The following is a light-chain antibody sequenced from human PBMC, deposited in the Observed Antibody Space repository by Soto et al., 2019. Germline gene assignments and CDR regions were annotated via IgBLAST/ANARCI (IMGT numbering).Light chain of an antibody. CDR1: ALPKQF. CDR3: LSPDISGNSWV. V-gene: IGLV3-25*02. CDR2: KDT. Sequence: SYELTQPPSMSVSPEQTARITCSGDALPKQFAYWYQQKTAQAPLLVIYKDTERPSGIPERFTGSNSGTTVTLTISGVQAEDEADYYYLSPDISGNSWVFGGGTKLTVL. J-gene: IGLJ3*02.